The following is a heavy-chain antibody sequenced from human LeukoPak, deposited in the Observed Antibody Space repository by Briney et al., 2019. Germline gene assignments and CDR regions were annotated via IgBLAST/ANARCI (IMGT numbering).Heavy chain of an antibody. CDR2: IRGSGGGT. Sequence: GGSLRLSCAASGFTFSSYGMSWVRQAPGKGLEWVSAIRGSGGGTYYADSVKGRFTISRDNSKNTLHLQMNSLRVEDTAVYYCARRAGAYSHPYDYWGQGTLVTVSS. CDR1: GFTFSSYG. J-gene: IGHJ4*02. CDR3: ARRAGAYSHPYDY. V-gene: IGHV3-23*01. D-gene: IGHD4/OR15-4a*01.